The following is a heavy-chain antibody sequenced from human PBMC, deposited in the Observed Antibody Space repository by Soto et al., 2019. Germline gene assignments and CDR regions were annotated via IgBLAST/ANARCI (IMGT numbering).Heavy chain of an antibody. CDR3: ATDRGGSGGVVLMVYDY. Sequence: QVQLVESGGGVVQPGRSLRLSCAASGFTFSSYGMHWVRQAPGKGLEWVAVIWYDGSNKYYADSVKGRFTISRDNSKNTLYLQMNSLRAEDTAVYYCATDRGGSGGVVLMVYDYWGQGTLVTVSS. V-gene: IGHV3-33*01. J-gene: IGHJ4*02. CDR1: GFTFSSYG. D-gene: IGHD2-8*01. CDR2: IWYDGSNK.